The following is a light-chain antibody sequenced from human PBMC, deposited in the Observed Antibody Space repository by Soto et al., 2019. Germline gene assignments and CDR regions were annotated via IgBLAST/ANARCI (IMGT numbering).Light chain of an antibody. CDR2: STS. J-gene: IGKJ1*01. CDR1: QTIRSY. V-gene: IGKV1-39*01. Sequence: DIQMTQSPSSLSASVGDRVTITCRTSQTIRSYFNWYQQKPGKAPKLLIYSTSTLQTGVPSRFSGSCSGTEFPLTSSSLQPEDFATYFCQHSYSTPQTFGQGTTVEIK. CDR3: QHSYSTPQT.